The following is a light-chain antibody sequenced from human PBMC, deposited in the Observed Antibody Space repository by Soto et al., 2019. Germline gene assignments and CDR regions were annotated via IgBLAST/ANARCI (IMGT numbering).Light chain of an antibody. CDR3: QQYNNWPT. V-gene: IGKV3-15*01. J-gene: IGKJ1*01. CDR1: QSVNSN. CDR2: CAS. Sequence: EIVMTQSPATLSVSPGERATLSCRASQSVNSNLAWYQQKPGQAPRLLIYCASTRATGVPARFSGSGSGTEFILTVSSLQAEDFAVYFCQQYNNWPTFCQGNKVEIK.